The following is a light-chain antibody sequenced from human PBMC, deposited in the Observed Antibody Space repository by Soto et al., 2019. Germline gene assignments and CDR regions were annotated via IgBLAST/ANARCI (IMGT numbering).Light chain of an antibody. J-gene: IGKJ5*01. V-gene: IGKV1-33*01. Sequence: DIQMPQSPSSLSASVGDRVTITCQASHDIRKYLNWYQQKPGKAPRLLIYDASNMEKGVPSRFTGSGSGTDFILTISSLQPEDIATYYCQQYENFPITFGQGTRLETK. CDR2: DAS. CDR3: QQYENFPIT. CDR1: HDIRKY.